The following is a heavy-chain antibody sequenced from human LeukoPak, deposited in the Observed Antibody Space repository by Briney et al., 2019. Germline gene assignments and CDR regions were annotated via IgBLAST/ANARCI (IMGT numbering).Heavy chain of an antibody. Sequence: GGSLRLSCAASGFTFSSYSMTWVRQAPGKGLEWVSYISSSSSTIYYADSVKGRFTISRDNAKNSLYLQMNSLRAEDTAVYYCARDARYCSGGSCGYDAFDIWGQGTMVTVSS. CDR2: ISSSSSTI. CDR3: ARDARYCSGGSCGYDAFDI. D-gene: IGHD2-15*01. CDR1: GFTFSSYS. V-gene: IGHV3-48*01. J-gene: IGHJ3*02.